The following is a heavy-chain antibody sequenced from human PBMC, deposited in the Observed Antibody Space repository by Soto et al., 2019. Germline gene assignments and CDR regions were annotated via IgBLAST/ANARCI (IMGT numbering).Heavy chain of an antibody. V-gene: IGHV3-23*01. Sequence: GGSLRLSCAASGFTFSSYAMSWVRQAPGKGLEWVSAISGSGGSTYYADSVKGWFTISRDNSKNTLYLQMNSLRAEDTAVYYCAKDQGSPSSELSLPIYYYMDVWGKGTTVTVSS. CDR2: ISGSGGST. J-gene: IGHJ6*03. D-gene: IGHD3-16*02. CDR1: GFTFSSYA. CDR3: AKDQGSPSSELSLPIYYYMDV.